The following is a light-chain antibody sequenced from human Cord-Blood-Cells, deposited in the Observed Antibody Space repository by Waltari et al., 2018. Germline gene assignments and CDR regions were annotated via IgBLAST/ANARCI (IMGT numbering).Light chain of an antibody. V-gene: IGLV2-14*01. CDR1: SSDVGGYNY. CDR3: SSYTRSSTLV. J-gene: IGLJ3*02. CDR2: EVS. Sequence: QSALTQPASVSGSPGQSITISCTGTSSDVGGYNYVSWYQQHPGKAPKLMMYEVSNRPSGVANRVSGAKSGNTASRTSSGRQAEDEADYYCSSYTRSSTLVFGGGTKLTVL.